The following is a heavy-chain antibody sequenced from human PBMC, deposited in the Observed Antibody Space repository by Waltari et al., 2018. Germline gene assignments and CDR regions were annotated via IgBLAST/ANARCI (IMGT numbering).Heavy chain of an antibody. CDR1: GFTFNTYH. V-gene: IGHV3-48*02. CDR2: ISCSGSTI. J-gene: IGHJ4*02. D-gene: IGHD3-22*01. CDR3: ARDHDSSGYPTFDY. Sequence: EVQLVESGGGLVQPGGSLRLSCAASGFTFNTYHMNWVRPARGRGPEWVSFISCSGSTIYYADSVKGRFTISRDTAKNSLYLQMNSLRDEDTALYYCARDHDSSGYPTFDYWGQGTLVTVSS.